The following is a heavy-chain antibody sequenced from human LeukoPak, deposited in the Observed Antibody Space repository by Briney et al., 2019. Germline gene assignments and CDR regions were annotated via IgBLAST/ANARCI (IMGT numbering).Heavy chain of an antibody. J-gene: IGHJ3*02. Sequence: SETLSFTCTVSGGSISSGDYYWSWIRQPPGKGLEWIGHIYYSGSTYYNPSLKSRVTISVDTPKNQFSLKLSSVTAADTAVYYCARDWAPRSAFDIWGQGTMVTVSS. CDR2: IYYSGST. D-gene: IGHD3-16*01. CDR1: GGSISSGDYY. CDR3: ARDWAPRSAFDI. V-gene: IGHV4-30-4*01.